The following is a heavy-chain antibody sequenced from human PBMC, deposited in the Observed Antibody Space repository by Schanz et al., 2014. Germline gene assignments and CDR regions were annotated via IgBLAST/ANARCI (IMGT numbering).Heavy chain of an antibody. Sequence: QAQLMESGGGVVQPGTSLILSCSVSGFSLNTYGIHWFRQPAGKGLEWVAVIWNNGVTKYYADSVRGRFTISRDRFQNTLYLRISRLRAEHTAVYYCARPRFDYGEVDYWVQCTLVTGSS. CDR1: GFSLNTYG. D-gene: IGHD4-17*01. V-gene: IGHV3-33*01. CDR3: ARPRFDYGEVDY. J-gene: IGHJ4*02. CDR2: IWNNGVTK.